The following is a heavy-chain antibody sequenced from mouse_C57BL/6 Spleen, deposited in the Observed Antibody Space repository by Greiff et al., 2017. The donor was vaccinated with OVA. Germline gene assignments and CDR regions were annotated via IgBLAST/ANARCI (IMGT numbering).Heavy chain of an antibody. CDR1: GFTFSDYG. J-gene: IGHJ3*01. Sequence: EVQGVESGGGLVKPGGSLTLSCAASGFTFSDYGMHWVRQAPEKGLEWVAYISSGSSTIYYADTVKGRFPISRDNAKNTLFLQMTSLRSEDTAMYYCARASSSAWFAYWGQGTLVTVSA. CDR3: ARASSSAWFAY. V-gene: IGHV5-17*01. CDR2: ISSGSSTI.